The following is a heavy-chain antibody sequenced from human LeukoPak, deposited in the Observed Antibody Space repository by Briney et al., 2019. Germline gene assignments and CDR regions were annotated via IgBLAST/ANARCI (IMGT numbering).Heavy chain of an antibody. J-gene: IGHJ4*02. Sequence: GGSLRLSCAASGFTFSSYGMHWVRQAPGKGLEWVAVIWYDGSNKYYADSVKGRFTISRDNSKNTLYLQMNSLRAEDTAVYYCARVTPGSYYPYFDYWGQGTLVTVSS. CDR1: GFTFSSYG. D-gene: IGHD1-26*01. V-gene: IGHV3-33*01. CDR3: ARVTPGSYYPYFDY. CDR2: IWYDGSNK.